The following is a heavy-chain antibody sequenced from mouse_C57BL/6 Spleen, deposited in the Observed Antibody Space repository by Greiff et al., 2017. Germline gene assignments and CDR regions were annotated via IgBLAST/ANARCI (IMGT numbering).Heavy chain of an antibody. V-gene: IGHV1-55*01. D-gene: IGHD1-1*01. J-gene: IGHJ4*01. CDR1: GYTFTSYW. CDR3: ARIHDGNSYRAMDY. Sequence: QVQLQQPGAELVKPGASVKMSCKASGYTFTSYWITWVKQRPGQGLEWIGDIYPGSGSTNYNEKFKSKATLTVDTSSSTAYMQLSSLTSEDSAVYYCARIHDGNSYRAMDYWGQGTSVTVSS. CDR2: IYPGSGST.